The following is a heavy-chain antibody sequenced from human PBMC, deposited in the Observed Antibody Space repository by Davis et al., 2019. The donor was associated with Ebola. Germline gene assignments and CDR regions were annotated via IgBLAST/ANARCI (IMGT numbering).Heavy chain of an antibody. CDR3: ARGLYYYDSSGKGTHWFDP. CDR2: ISYDGSNK. CDR1: GFTFSSYA. J-gene: IGHJ5*02. V-gene: IGHV3-30*14. Sequence: GESLKISCAASGFTFSSYAMHWVRQAPGKGLEWVAVISYDGSNKYYADSVKGRFTLSRENAKNSLYLHMNSLRDGDTAVYYCARGLYYYDSSGKGTHWFDPWGQGTLVTVSS. D-gene: IGHD3-22*01.